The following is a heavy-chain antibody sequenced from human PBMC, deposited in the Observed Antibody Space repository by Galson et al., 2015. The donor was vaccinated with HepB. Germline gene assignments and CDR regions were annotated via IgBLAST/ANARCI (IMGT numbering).Heavy chain of an antibody. J-gene: IGHJ4*02. V-gene: IGHV3-30*03. CDR3: ARAHIVIVGAYFDY. CDR2: ISYDGSNI. D-gene: IGHD5-12*01. CDR1: GFTFRSYG. Sequence: SLRLSCAASGFTFRSYGMHWVRQAPGKGLEWVAFISYDGSNIYYADAVKGRITISRDDSKSVAYLHMSSLKTEDTAVYYCARAHIVIVGAYFDYWGQGTLVTVST.